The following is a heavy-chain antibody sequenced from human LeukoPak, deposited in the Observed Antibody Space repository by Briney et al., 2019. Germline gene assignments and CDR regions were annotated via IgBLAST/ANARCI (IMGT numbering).Heavy chain of an antibody. Sequence: ASVKASCKASGYTFTSYYMHWVRQAPGQGLEWMGIINPSGGSTSYAQKFQGRVTMTRDMSTSTVYMELSSLRSEDTAVYYCARGRVIAARGGYFDYWGQGTLVTVSS. CDR1: GYTFTSYY. J-gene: IGHJ4*02. CDR3: ARGRVIAARGGYFDY. CDR2: INPSGGST. D-gene: IGHD6-6*01. V-gene: IGHV1-46*01.